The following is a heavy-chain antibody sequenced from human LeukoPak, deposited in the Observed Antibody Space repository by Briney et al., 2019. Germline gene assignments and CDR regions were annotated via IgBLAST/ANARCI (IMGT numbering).Heavy chain of an antibody. CDR3: ARGRFSSSWYIFDP. Sequence: PSETLSLTCTVTGGSVSSDNYYWSWIRQPPGKGLEWIGCIYNSGSTNYSPSLKSRVTMSADTSKNQLSLKLSAVTAADTAVYYCARGRFSSSWYIFDPWGQGALVTVSS. D-gene: IGHD6-13*01. CDR2: IYNSGST. J-gene: IGHJ5*02. V-gene: IGHV4-61*01. CDR1: GGSVSSDNYY.